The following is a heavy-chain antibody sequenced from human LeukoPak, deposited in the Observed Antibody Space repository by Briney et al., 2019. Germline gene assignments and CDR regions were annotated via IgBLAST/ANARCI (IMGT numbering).Heavy chain of an antibody. CDR1: GFTFSSYS. Sequence: GGSLRLSCAASGFTFSSYSMNWVRQAPGKGLEWVANIKQDGSEKYYVDSVKGRFTISRDNAKNSLYLQMNSLGAEDTAVYYCARSSGPTDYWGQGTLVTVSS. V-gene: IGHV3-7*01. D-gene: IGHD6-19*01. CDR2: IKQDGSEK. CDR3: ARSSGPTDY. J-gene: IGHJ4*02.